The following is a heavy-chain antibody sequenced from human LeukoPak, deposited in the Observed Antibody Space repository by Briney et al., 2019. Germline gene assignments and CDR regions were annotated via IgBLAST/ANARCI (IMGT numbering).Heavy chain of an antibody. CDR2: ISGSDATT. CDR3: ARDTRLAAIFRFAD. V-gene: IGHV3-23*01. D-gene: IGHD6-6*01. Sequence: GGSLRLSCAASGFTFSTYAMNWVRQAPGKGLEWVSAISGSDATTYYADSVKGRLTISRDNSKNTLYLQMNRLTAEDTAVYYCARDTRLAAIFRFADWGQGMLVTVSS. CDR1: GFTFSTYA. J-gene: IGHJ4*02.